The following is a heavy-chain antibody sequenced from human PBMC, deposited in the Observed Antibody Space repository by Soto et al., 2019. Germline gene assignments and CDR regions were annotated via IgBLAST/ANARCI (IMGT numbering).Heavy chain of an antibody. Sequence: EVQLVESGGGLVQPGGSLRLSCAVSGFTFGSYWMNWVRLIPGKGLEWVAYIKPDGSATYYVDSVKGRFTISRYNAKNSLYLQMNSLRVEDTSVYYCARAGCGGPGCYYYFDYWGQGTLVTVSS. CDR3: ARAGCGGPGCYYYFDY. V-gene: IGHV3-7*01. J-gene: IGHJ4*02. CDR2: IKPDGSAT. D-gene: IGHD2-21*02. CDR1: GFTFGSYW.